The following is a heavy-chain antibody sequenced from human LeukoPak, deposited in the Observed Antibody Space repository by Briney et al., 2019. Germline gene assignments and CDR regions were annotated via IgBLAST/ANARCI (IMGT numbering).Heavy chain of an antibody. J-gene: IGHJ4*02. Sequence: GGSLRLSCAASGFTFSSYWMHWVRQAPGKGLVWVSRIKSDVTYADSVRGRFTISRDNAKNTLYLQMNSPRAEDTAVYYCARGRGGDFDYWGQGTLVTVSS. CDR2: IKSDV. CDR1: GFTFSSYW. CDR3: ARGRGGDFDY. V-gene: IGHV3-74*01.